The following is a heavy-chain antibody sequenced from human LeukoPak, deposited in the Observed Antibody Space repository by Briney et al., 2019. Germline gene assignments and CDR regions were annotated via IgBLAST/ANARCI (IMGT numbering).Heavy chain of an antibody. CDR2: IYYSGST. CDR1: GGSISSYY. J-gene: IGHJ6*02. D-gene: IGHD2-15*01. Sequence: PSETLSLTCTVSGGSISSYYWSWIRQPPGKGLEWIGYIYYSGSTNYNPSLKSRVTISVDTSKNQFSLKLSSVTAADTAVYYCARTSPCGGGSCYFSRGYYYYGMDVWGQGTTVTVSS. CDR3: ARTSPCGGGSCYFSRGYYYYGMDV. V-gene: IGHV4-59*01.